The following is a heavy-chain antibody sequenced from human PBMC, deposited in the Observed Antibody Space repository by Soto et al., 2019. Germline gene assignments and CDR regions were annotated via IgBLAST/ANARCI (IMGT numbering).Heavy chain of an antibody. CDR1: GFTFSSYA. Sequence: GGSLRLSCAASGFTFSSYAMSWVRQAPGKGLEWVSAISGSGGSTYYADSVKGRFTISRDNSKNTLYLQMNSLRAEDTAVYYCAKNGEAIFGVVTEALDYWGQGALVTVSS. J-gene: IGHJ4*02. CDR2: ISGSGGST. V-gene: IGHV3-23*01. CDR3: AKNGEAIFGVVTEALDY. D-gene: IGHD3-3*01.